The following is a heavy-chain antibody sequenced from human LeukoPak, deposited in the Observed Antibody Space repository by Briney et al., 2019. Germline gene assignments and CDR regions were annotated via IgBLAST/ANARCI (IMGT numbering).Heavy chain of an antibody. J-gene: IGHJ4*02. V-gene: IGHV4-39*07. Sequence: PSETLSLTCTVSGGSISRSSYYWGWIRQPPGKGLEWIGSIYYSGSTYYNPSLKSRVTISVDTSKNQFSLKLSSVTAADTAVYYCARDSRGIAAADPLDWGQGTLVTVSS. D-gene: IGHD6-13*01. CDR3: ARDSRGIAAADPLD. CDR1: GGSISRSSYY. CDR2: IYYSGST.